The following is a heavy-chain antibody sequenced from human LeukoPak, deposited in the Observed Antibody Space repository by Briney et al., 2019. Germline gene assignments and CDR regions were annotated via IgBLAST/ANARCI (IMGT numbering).Heavy chain of an antibody. V-gene: IGHV3-15*07. CDR2: IKSETNGRTA. CDR3: TTNPGSWGDF. Sequence: GGSLRLSCAVSGLTFSNAWMNWVRQAPGKGLEWVAHIKSETNGRTADYAAAVEGRFTISRDDSKNTLYLQMNSLKIEDTAVYFCTTNPGSWGDFWGQGSLVTVSS. CDR1: GLTFSNAW. J-gene: IGHJ4*02. D-gene: IGHD2-15*01.